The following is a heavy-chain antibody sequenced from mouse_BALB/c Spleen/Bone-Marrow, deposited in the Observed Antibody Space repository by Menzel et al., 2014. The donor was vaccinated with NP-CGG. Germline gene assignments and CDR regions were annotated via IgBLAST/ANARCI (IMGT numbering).Heavy chain of an antibody. J-gene: IGHJ2*01. D-gene: IGHD4-1*01. CDR1: GFTFSSFG. V-gene: IGHV5-17*02. CDR2: ISSGSSTI. CDR3: TRGGNWDDFDS. Sequence: EVQRVESGGGLVQPGGSRKLSCAASGFTFSSFGMHWVRQAPEKGLEWVAYISSGSSTIFYADTVKGRFTVSRDNPKNTLFLQMTCLRSEDTAMYFCTRGGNWDDFDSWGQGTTLTVSS.